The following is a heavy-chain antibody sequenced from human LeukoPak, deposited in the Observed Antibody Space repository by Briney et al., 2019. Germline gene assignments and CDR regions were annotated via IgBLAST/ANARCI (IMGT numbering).Heavy chain of an antibody. CDR3: ARDGYSYGYGPAFDI. CDR2: IYYSGST. J-gene: IGHJ3*02. Sequence: SETLSLTCTVSGGSISSYYWSWIRQPPGKGLEWIGYIYYSGSTNYNPSLKSRVTISVDTSKNQFPLKLSSVTAADTAVYYCARDGYSYGYGPAFDIWGQGTMVTVSS. D-gene: IGHD5-18*01. CDR1: GGSISSYY. V-gene: IGHV4-59*01.